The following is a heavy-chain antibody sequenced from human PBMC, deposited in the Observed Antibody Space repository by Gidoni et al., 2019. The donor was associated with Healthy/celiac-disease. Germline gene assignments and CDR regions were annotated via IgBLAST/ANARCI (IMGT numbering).Heavy chain of an antibody. CDR3: ARGPPGSSTPLY. J-gene: IGHJ4*02. D-gene: IGHD2-2*01. Sequence: EVQLVESGGGLVKPGGSLRLSCAASGFPFSSYGMNWVRQAPGTGLEWVSSISSSSSYIYYADSVKGRFTISRDNAKNSLYLQMNSLRAEDTAVYYCARGPPGSSTPLYWGQVTLVTVSS. V-gene: IGHV3-21*01. CDR1: GFPFSSYG. CDR2: ISSSSSYI.